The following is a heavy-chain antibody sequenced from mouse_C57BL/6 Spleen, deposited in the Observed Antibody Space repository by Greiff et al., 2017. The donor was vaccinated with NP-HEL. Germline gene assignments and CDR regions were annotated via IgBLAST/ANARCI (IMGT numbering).Heavy chain of an antibody. J-gene: IGHJ3*01. CDR3: ARRMVTTAWFAY. Sequence: VQLQQPGAELVKPGASVKLSCKASGYTFTSYWMQWVKQRPGQGLEWIGEIDPSDSYTNYNQKFKGKATLTVDTSSSTAYMQLSSLTSEDSAVYYCARRMVTTAWFAYWGQGTLVTVSA. CDR2: IDPSDSYT. V-gene: IGHV1-50*01. D-gene: IGHD2-2*01. CDR1: GYTFTSYW.